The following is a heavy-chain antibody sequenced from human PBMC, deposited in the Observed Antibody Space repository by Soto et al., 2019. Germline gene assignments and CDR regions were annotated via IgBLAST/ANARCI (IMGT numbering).Heavy chain of an antibody. J-gene: IGHJ4*02. CDR2: IMPIFGSA. V-gene: IGHV1-69*01. CDR3: ARQFDSDTTGYYYAY. D-gene: IGHD3-22*01. CDR1: GGTFSRNT. Sequence: QVQLVQSGAEVKKPGSSVKVSCKAFGGTFSRNTISWVRQAPGQSLEWMGGIMPIFGSANYAQKFQGRVTITADENTRTVYMELSRLRSEDTAVYYCARQFDSDTTGYYYAYWGQGTLVTVSS.